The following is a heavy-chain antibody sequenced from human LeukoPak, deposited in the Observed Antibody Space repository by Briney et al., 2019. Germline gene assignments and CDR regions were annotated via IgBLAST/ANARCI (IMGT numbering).Heavy chain of an antibody. J-gene: IGHJ3*02. Sequence: GGSLRLSCAASGFTFSSYDMHWVRQATGKGLEWVSAIGTAGDTYYPGSVKGRFTISRENAKNSLYLQMNSLRAGDTAVYYCARGVDEYCSSTSCYGVGWYAFDIWGQGTMVTVSS. D-gene: IGHD2-2*01. V-gene: IGHV3-13*01. CDR2: IGTAGDT. CDR1: GFTFSSYD. CDR3: ARGVDEYCSSTSCYGVGWYAFDI.